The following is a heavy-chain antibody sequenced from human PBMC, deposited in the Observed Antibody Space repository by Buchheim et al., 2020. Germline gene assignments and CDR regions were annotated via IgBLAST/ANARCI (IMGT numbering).Heavy chain of an antibody. CDR2: ISYDGSNK. CDR1: GFTFSSYG. Sequence: QVQLVESGGGVVQPGRSLRLSCAASGFTFSSYGMHWVRQAPGKGLEWVAVISYDGSNKYYADSVKGRFTISRDNSKNTLYLQMNSLRAEDTAVYYCAKPYRKYQLLYNNWFDPWCQGTL. CDR3: AKPYRKYQLLYNNWFDP. J-gene: IGHJ5*02. V-gene: IGHV3-30*18. D-gene: IGHD2-2*02.